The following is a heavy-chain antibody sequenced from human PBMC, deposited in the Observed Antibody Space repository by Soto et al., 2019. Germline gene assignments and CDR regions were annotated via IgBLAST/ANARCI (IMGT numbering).Heavy chain of an antibody. CDR2: IYYSGST. J-gene: IGHJ3*02. CDR3: ARTSPLLTEDAFDI. CDR1: GGSISSGGYY. V-gene: IGHV4-31*03. Sequence: QVQLQESGPGLVKPSQTLSLTCTVSGGSISSGGYYWSWIRQHPGKGLEWIGYIYYSGSTYYNPALKRRVTISVDTSKNQSSLKLSSVTAADTAVYYCARTSPLLTEDAFDIWGQGTMVTVSS.